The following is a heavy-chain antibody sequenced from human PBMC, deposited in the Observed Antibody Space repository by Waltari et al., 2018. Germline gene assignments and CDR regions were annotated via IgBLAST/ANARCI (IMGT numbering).Heavy chain of an antibody. Sequence: QVQLVQSGAEVKKPGASVKVSCKASGYTFTSYDINWVRQATGQGLEGMGWMNPNSGNTGYEQKFQGRVTITRTTSISTAYMELSSLRSEDTAVYYCARGGITIFGVVSPYWYFDLWGRGTLVTVSS. CDR3: ARGGITIFGVVSPYWYFDL. D-gene: IGHD3-3*01. J-gene: IGHJ2*01. CDR1: GYTFTSYD. CDR2: MNPNSGNT. V-gene: IGHV1-8*03.